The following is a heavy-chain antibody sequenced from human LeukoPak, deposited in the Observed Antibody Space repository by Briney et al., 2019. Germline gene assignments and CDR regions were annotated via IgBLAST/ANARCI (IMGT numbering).Heavy chain of an antibody. CDR2: TSYSGGT. V-gene: IGHV4-59*12. CDR3: ARVYSGSNFDY. CDR1: GGSISSYF. J-gene: IGHJ4*02. D-gene: IGHD1-26*01. Sequence: SETLSLTCTVSGGSISSYFWSWIRQPPGKGLEWIGYTSYSGGTKYNPSLKSRVTMSVDTSKNQFSLKLSSVTAADTAVYYCARVYSGSNFDYWGQGTLVTVSS.